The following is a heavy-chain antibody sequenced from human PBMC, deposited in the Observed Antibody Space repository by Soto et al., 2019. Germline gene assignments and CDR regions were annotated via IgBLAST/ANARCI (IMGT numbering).Heavy chain of an antibody. D-gene: IGHD4-4*01. V-gene: IGHV4-31*03. Sequence: PSETLSLTCTVSGGSISSGGYYWSWIRQHPGKGLEWIGYIYYSGSTYYNPSLKSRVTISVDTSKNQFSLKLSSVTAADTAVYYCARLGTPDYIMRGPFDSWGQGTMVTVSS. CDR1: GGSISSGGYY. CDR3: ARLGTPDYIMRGPFDS. J-gene: IGHJ4*02. CDR2: IYYSGST.